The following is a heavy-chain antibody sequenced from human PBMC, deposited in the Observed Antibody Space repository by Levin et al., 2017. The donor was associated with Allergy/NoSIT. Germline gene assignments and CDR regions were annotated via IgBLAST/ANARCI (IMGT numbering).Heavy chain of an antibody. V-gene: IGHV4-34*01. J-gene: IGHJ3*02. Sequence: PSETLSLTCAVYGGAFSSYYWSWIRQPPGKGLEWIGEINHGGTINYNPSLESRVTISLDTSKNQFSLTLSSVTAADTAPYFCARESNDDWGAFDSWGQGTIVTLSS. CDR3: ARESNDDWGAFDS. D-gene: IGHD3-9*01. CDR2: INHGGTI. CDR1: GGAFSSYY.